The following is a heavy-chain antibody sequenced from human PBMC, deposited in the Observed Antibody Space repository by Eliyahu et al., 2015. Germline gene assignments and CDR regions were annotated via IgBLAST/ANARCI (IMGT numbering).Heavy chain of an antibody. CDR2: FWANGVTT. CDR1: GFIFSNHG. Sequence: QVQLVESGGGVVQPGRSLRLSCIGSGFIFSNHGMHWVRQAPGKGVEWVADFWANGVTTYYADSVKGRFTISRDNSKDTLYLQMNSLRNEDTAVYYCARDLSYGSLQFDYLGQGTLVIVSS. J-gene: IGHJ4*02. V-gene: IGHV3-33*01. CDR3: ARDLSYGSLQFDY. D-gene: IGHD5-18*01.